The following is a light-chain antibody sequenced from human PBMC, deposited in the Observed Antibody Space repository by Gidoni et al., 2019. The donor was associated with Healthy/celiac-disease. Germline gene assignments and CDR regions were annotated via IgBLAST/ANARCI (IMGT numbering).Light chain of an antibody. CDR2: AAS. CDR1: QDISNY. Sequence: DIQMTQSPSSLSASVGDRVTITCQASQDISNYLTWYQQKPGKAPKLLIYAASNLETGVPSRFSGSGSGTDFTFTISSLQPEDIATYYCQQYDNLLTFGGGTKVEIK. CDR3: QQYDNLLT. V-gene: IGKV1-33*01. J-gene: IGKJ4*01.